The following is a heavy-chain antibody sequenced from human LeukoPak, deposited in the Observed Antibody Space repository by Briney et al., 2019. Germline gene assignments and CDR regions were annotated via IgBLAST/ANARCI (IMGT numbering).Heavy chain of an antibody. D-gene: IGHD6-6*01. J-gene: IGHJ6*02. CDR1: GFTFSSYA. Sequence: QPGRSLRLSCAASGFTFSSYAMHWVRQAPGKGLEWVAVISYDGSNKYYADSVKGRFTISRDNAKTSLYLQMNSLRVEDTAVYYCARELAYYYGMDVWGQGTTVTVSS. CDR2: ISYDGSNK. CDR3: ARELAYYYGMDV. V-gene: IGHV3-30-3*01.